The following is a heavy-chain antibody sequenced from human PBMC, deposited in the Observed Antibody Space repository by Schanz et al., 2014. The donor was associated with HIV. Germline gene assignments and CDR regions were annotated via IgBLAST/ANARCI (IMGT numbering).Heavy chain of an antibody. J-gene: IGHJ4*02. CDR1: GFTFSSYG. V-gene: IGHV3-33*01. Sequence: QVQLVESGGGVVQPGKSLRLSCAASGFTFSSYGMHWVRQAPGKGLEWVAVIWYDGSNKYYTDSVKGRFTISRDSSKNTLYLQMNSLRAEDTAVYYCVRGDTVFEYWGQGTLVTVS. CDR3: VRGDTVFEY. CDR2: IWYDGSNK. D-gene: IGHD5-18*01.